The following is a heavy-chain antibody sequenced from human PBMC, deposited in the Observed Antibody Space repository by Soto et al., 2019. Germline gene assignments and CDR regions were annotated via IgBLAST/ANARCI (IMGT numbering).Heavy chain of an antibody. D-gene: IGHD3-16*01. J-gene: IGHJ4*02. Sequence: QVQLVESGGGVVQPGTSLRLSCVGSGFTFRSYVIHWVRQAPGKGLEWVALTSYDGSNKYYDDSVKGRFTISRDNSRNTVALQLDSMRLEDTTLYYCARWGTTGGLDVWGQGKLVSVSS. CDR3: ARWGTTGGLDV. V-gene: IGHV3-30*19. CDR2: TSYDGSNK. CDR1: GFTFRSYV.